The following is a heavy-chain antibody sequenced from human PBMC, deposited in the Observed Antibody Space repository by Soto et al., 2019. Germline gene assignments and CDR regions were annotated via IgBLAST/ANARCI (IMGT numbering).Heavy chain of an antibody. Sequence: PSETLSLTCTVSGGSISGAYWSWIRQTPGKVLEWVGYIHYSGITNYNPSLKSPVTMSVDSAKKQFSLQLSSVTGADAAVYFCTKYRRTDADGYRFVYWSQGALFPVPS. CDR3: TKYRRTDADGYRFVY. V-gene: IGHV4-59*01. CDR2: IHYSGIT. D-gene: IGHD2-15*01. J-gene: IGHJ4*02. CDR1: GGSISGAY.